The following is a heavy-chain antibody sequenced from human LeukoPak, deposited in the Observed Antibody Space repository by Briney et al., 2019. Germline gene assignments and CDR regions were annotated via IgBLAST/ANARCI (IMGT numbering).Heavy chain of an antibody. V-gene: IGHV3-48*04. CDR2: ISSSSNTI. CDR3: ARDGVYSSGWFDY. J-gene: IGHJ4*02. Sequence: GGSLRLSCAASGFPFSSYNMNWVRRAPGKGLEWVSYISSSSNTIYYADSVKGRFTISRDNAKNSLYLQMNSLRAEDTAVYYCARDGVYSSGWFDYWGQGTLVTVSS. D-gene: IGHD6-19*01. CDR1: GFPFSSYN.